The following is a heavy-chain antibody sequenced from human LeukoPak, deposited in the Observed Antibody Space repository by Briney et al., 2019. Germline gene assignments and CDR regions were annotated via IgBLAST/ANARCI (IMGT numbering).Heavy chain of an antibody. V-gene: IGHV3-23*01. CDR1: GFTFNNAW. J-gene: IGHJ4*02. CDR3: AKCRQFYYGDGDY. CDR2: ISGSGGST. Sequence: GGSLRLSCAASGFTFNNAWMSWVRQAPGKGLEWVSAISGSGGSTYYADSVKGRFTISRDNSKNTLYLQMNSLRAEDTAVYYCAKCRQFYYGDGDYWGQGTLVTVSS. D-gene: IGHD4-17*01.